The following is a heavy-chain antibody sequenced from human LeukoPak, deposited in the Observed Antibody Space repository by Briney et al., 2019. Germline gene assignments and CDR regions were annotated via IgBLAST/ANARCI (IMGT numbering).Heavy chain of an antibody. CDR3: AKDLHYGSADY. V-gene: IGHV3-48*01. CDR2: ISSSSSTI. D-gene: IGHD3-10*01. CDR1: GFTFSSYG. J-gene: IGHJ4*02. Sequence: GGSLRLSCAASGFTFSSYGMTWVRQAPGKGLEWVSYISSSSSTIYYADSVKGRFTISRDNAKNSLYLQLNSLRAEDTAVYYCAKDLHYGSADYWGQGTLVTASS.